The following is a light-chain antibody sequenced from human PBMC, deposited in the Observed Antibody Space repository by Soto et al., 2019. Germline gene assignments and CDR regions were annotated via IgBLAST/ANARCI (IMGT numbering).Light chain of an antibody. CDR3: LQDNNYPWT. CDR2: GAS. J-gene: IGKJ1*01. Sequence: AIQMTQSPSSLSASVGDRVTISCRASQAIRNDLGWYQQKPGKAPNLLIYGASSLESGVPSRFSGSGSGTDFTLTISSLQPEDFATYYCLQDNNYPWTFGQETTVEI. V-gene: IGKV1-6*01. CDR1: QAIRND.